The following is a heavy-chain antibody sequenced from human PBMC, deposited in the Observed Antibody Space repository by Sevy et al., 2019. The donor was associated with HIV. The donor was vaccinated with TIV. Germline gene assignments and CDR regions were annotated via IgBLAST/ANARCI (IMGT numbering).Heavy chain of an antibody. V-gene: IGHV3-7*01. J-gene: IGHJ4*02. CDR1: GFTFSSFW. CDR3: ARRYFDL. Sequence: GGSLRLSCKASGFTFSSFWMQWVRQAPGKGLEWVANIRQDGNEINYGDYVNGRLTTARDNAKNALYLQMDGLRAEDTGLYYCARRYFDLWGQGTLVTVSS. CDR2: IRQDGNEI.